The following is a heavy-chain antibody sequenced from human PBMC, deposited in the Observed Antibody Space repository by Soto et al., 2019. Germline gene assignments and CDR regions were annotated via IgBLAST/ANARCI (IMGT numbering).Heavy chain of an antibody. Sequence: QVQLVQSGAEVKKPGASVKVSCKASGYTFTSYYMHWVRQAPGQGLEWMGIINPSGGSTSYAQKFQGRVTMSRDTSTSTVYMELSSLRSEDTAVYYCAVLYDILTGYYPGFDDWGQGTLVTVSS. D-gene: IGHD3-9*01. CDR3: AVLYDILTGYYPGFDD. CDR1: GYTFTSYY. J-gene: IGHJ4*02. CDR2: INPSGGST. V-gene: IGHV1-46*01.